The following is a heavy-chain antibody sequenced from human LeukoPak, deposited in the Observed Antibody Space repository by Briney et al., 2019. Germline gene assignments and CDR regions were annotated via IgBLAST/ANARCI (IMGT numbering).Heavy chain of an antibody. V-gene: IGHV1-8*03. Sequence: ASVKVSCKASGYTFTSYDINWVRQATGQGLEWIGWMNPNSGNTGYAQKFQGRVTITRNTSTSTAYMELSSLRSEDTAVYFCAGVVVSAWGQGTLVTVSS. D-gene: IGHD2-21*01. J-gene: IGHJ4*02. CDR3: AGVVVSA. CDR1: GYTFTSYD. CDR2: MNPNSGNT.